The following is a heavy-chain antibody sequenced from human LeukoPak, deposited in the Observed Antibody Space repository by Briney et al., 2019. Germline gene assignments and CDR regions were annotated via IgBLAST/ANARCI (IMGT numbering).Heavy chain of an antibody. D-gene: IGHD2-2*02. V-gene: IGHV1-24*01. CDR1: GYTLTELS. CDR3: ATANIVVVPAAIRYYYYGMDV. Sequence: ASVKASCKVSGYTLTELSMHWVRQAPGKGLEWMGGFDPEDGETIYAQKFQGRVTMTEDTSTDTAYMELSSLRSEDTAVYYCATANIVVVPAAIRYYYYGMDVWGQGTTVTVSS. CDR2: FDPEDGET. J-gene: IGHJ6*02.